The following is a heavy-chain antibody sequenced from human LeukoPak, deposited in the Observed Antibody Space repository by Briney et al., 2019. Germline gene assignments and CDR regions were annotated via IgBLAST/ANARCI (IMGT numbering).Heavy chain of an antibody. V-gene: IGHV3-30*18. D-gene: IGHD2/OR15-2a*01. Sequence: PGRSLRLSCAASGFTFSSYGMHWVRQAPGKGLEWVAVISYDGSNKYYADSVKGRFSISRDNSKNTLYLQMNSQRAEDTAVYYCAKADRSMWASDWGQGTLVTVSS. J-gene: IGHJ4*02. CDR2: ISYDGSNK. CDR1: GFTFSSYG. CDR3: AKADRSMWASD.